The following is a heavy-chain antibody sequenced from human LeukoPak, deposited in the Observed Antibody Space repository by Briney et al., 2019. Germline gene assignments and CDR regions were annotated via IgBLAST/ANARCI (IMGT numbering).Heavy chain of an antibody. CDR3: AKAKSYYSNYDY. V-gene: IGHV3-23*01. Sequence: GGSLRLSCAASGFTFSSYAMSWVRQAPGKGLEWVSVISGSGGSTYYADSVKGRFTISRDNSKNTLYLQVNSLRAEDTAVYYCAKAKSYYSNYDYWGQGTLVTVSS. J-gene: IGHJ4*02. CDR1: GFTFSSYA. CDR2: ISGSGGST. D-gene: IGHD4-11*01.